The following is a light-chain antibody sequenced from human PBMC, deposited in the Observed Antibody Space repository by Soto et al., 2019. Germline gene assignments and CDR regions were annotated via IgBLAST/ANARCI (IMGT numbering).Light chain of an antibody. CDR1: SSNIGNNA. CDR2: YDD. CDR3: AAWDDSLNGWV. V-gene: IGLV1-36*01. J-gene: IGLJ3*02. Sequence: TISCSGSSSNIGNNAVNWYQQLPGKAPKLLIYYDDLLPSGVSDRFSGSKSGTSASLAISGLQSEDEADYYCAAWDDSLNGWVFGGGTKVTVL.